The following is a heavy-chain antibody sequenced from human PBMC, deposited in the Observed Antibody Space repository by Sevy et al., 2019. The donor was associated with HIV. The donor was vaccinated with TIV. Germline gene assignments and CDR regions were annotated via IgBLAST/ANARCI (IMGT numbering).Heavy chain of an antibody. CDR1: GFTFSSYA. V-gene: IGHV3-30-3*01. D-gene: IGHD4-17*01. Sequence: GGSLRLSCAASGFTFSSYAFHWVRQAPGKGLEWVSIIAYDGTNKYCADSVKGRFTVSRDNSKSTLYLQMNSLRTEDTAVYYCARDQHDYAGNLRTGWFDPWGQGTLVTVSS. J-gene: IGHJ5*02. CDR2: IAYDGTNK. CDR3: ARDQHDYAGNLRTGWFDP.